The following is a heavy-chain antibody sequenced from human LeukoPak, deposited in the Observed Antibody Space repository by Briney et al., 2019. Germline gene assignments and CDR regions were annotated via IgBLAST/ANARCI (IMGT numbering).Heavy chain of an antibody. J-gene: IGHJ4*02. D-gene: IGHD6-19*01. CDR3: AKTSGWPYYFDY. CDR1: GFTFSSYA. Sequence: GGSLRLSCAASGFTFSSYAMSWVRQAPGKGLEWVSAISGGGGSTYYTDSVKGRFTISRDNSKNTLYLQMSSLRAEDTAVYYCAKTSGWPYYFDYWGQGTLATVSS. CDR2: ISGGGGST. V-gene: IGHV3-23*01.